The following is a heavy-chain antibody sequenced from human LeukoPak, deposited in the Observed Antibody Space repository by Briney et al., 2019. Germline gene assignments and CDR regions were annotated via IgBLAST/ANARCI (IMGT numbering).Heavy chain of an antibody. J-gene: IGHJ6*03. Sequence: ASVKVSCKASGYTFTSYGISWVRQAPGQGLEWMGWISAYNGNTNYAQKLQGRVTMTTDTSTSTAYMELRSLRSDDTAVYYCATVGVRATTGGYYYYYYMDVWGKGTTVTVSS. CDR2: ISAYNGNT. V-gene: IGHV1-18*01. CDR1: GYTFTSYG. CDR3: ATVGVRATTGGYYYYYYMDV. D-gene: IGHD1-26*01.